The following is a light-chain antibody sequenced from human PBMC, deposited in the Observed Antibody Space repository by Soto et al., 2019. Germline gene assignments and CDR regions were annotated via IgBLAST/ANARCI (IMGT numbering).Light chain of an antibody. V-gene: IGKV3-20*01. CDR2: GAS. Sequence: EIVLTQTPGTLSLSPGERATLSCRASQSVTSSHLAWYQQKPGQAPRLLIYGASTRATGIPDRFSGSGSDTDFSLTIRRLDPEDFAMYYCQQYNNWPPRFTFGPGTKVDIK. CDR3: QQYNNWPPRFT. J-gene: IGKJ3*01. CDR1: QSVTSSH.